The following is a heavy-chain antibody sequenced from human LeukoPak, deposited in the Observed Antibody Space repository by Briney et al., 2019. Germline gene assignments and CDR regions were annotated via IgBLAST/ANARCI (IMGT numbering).Heavy chain of an antibody. Sequence: RASETLSLTCGVYDESFIYSYWSWIRQPPGKGLEWIGSIYYSGSTYYNPSLKSRVTISVDTSKNQFSLKLSSVTAADTAVYYCASPFGSSWWFDPWGQGTLVTVSS. CDR2: IYYSGST. D-gene: IGHD6-13*01. CDR3: ASPFGSSWWFDP. V-gene: IGHV4-39*01. CDR1: DESFIYSY. J-gene: IGHJ5*02.